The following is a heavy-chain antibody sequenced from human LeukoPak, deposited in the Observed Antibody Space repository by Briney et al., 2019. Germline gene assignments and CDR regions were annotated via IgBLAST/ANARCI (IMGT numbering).Heavy chain of an antibody. CDR2: ISENGGTT. J-gene: IGHJ4*02. D-gene: IGHD4-17*01. Sequence: GGSLRLSCAASGFTFSSYALSWVRQAPGKGLEWVAGISENGGTTFYADSVKGRFTISRDNSKNTLYLQMNSLRAEDTAVYYCARDDYGDYGLLDYWGQGTLVTVSS. CDR1: GFTFSSYA. CDR3: ARDDYGDYGLLDY. V-gene: IGHV3-23*01.